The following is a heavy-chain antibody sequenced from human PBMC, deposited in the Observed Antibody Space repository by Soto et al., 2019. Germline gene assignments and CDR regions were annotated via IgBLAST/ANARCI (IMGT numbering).Heavy chain of an antibody. J-gene: IGHJ4*02. Sequence: GGSLRLSCAASGFTFTTYWMHWLRLAPGKGLVWVANINQDGSEKYCADSVKGRFTISRDNAKNSLYLQMDSLRVEDTALYYCFNVAFGYWGRGTLVTAPQ. CDR2: INQDGSEK. CDR3: FNVAFGY. CDR1: GFTFTTYW. V-gene: IGHV3-7*01.